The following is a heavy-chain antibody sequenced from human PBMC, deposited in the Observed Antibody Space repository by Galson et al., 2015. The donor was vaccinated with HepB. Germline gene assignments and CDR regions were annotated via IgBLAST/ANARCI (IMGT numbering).Heavy chain of an antibody. CDR2: VRIKTRGGTT. CDR1: GFRFGDYA. J-gene: IGHJ4*02. V-gene: IGHV3-49*04. D-gene: IGHD1-26*01. Sequence: SLRLSCAASGFRFGDYAVIWVRQAPGKGLEWVGFVRIKTRGGTTGYAASVKGRFTISRDDSKSVAYLQMNSLNAEDTAKYYCISDGPRRGRDYYPFAYWGQGTLVTVSS. CDR3: ISDGPRRGRDYYPFAY.